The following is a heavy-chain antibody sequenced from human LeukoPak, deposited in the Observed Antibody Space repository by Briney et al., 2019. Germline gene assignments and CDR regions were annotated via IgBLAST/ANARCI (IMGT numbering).Heavy chain of an antibody. CDR1: GYTFTGYY. Sequence: ASVKVSCKASGYTFTGYYMHWVRQAPGQGLEWMGWINPNSGGTNYAQKFQGRVTMTRDTSISTAYMELSRLRSDDTAVYYCARPGASYDFWSGRYWGQGTLVTVSS. J-gene: IGHJ4*02. D-gene: IGHD3-3*01. CDR2: INPNSGGT. CDR3: ARPGASYDFWSGRY. V-gene: IGHV1-2*02.